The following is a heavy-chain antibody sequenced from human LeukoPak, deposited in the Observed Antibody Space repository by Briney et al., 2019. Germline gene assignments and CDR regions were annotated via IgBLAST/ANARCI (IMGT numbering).Heavy chain of an antibody. J-gene: IGHJ6*03. CDR2: IYYSGST. CDR1: GGSISSYY. CDR3: ARSSGWSPYYYYMYV. D-gene: IGHD6-19*01. V-gene: IGHV4-59*08. Sequence: PSETLSLTCTVSGGSISSYYWSWIRQPPGKGLEWIGYIYYSGSTNYNPSLKSRVTISVDTSKNQFSLKLSSVTAADTAVYYCARSSGWSPYYYYMYVWGKGTTVTVSS.